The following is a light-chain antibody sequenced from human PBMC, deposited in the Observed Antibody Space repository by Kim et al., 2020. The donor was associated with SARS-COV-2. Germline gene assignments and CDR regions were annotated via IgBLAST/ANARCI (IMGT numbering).Light chain of an antibody. CDR3: QQYGTSPPLYT. V-gene: IGKV3-20*01. Sequence: EIVLTQSPGTLSLSPGERATLSCRAIQSVSSRYLAWYQQKPGQAPRLLIYGASTRATGIPDRFSGSGSGTDFTLTISRLEPEDFAVYYCQQYGTSPPLYTFGQGTKLEI. CDR1: QSVSSRY. J-gene: IGKJ2*01. CDR2: GAS.